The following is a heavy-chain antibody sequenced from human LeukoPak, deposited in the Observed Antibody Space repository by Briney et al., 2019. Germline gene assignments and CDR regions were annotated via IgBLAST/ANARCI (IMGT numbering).Heavy chain of an antibody. CDR2: INHSGST. J-gene: IGHJ6*02. Sequence: SETLSLTCAVYGGSFSGYYWSWIRRPPGKGLEWIGEINHSGSTNYNPSLKSRVTISVDTSKNQFSLKLSSVTAADTAVYYCARDLYYTAMALYYYYGMDVWGQGTTVTVSS. CDR3: ARDLYYTAMALYYYYGMDV. CDR1: GGSFSGYY. D-gene: IGHD5-18*01. V-gene: IGHV4-34*01.